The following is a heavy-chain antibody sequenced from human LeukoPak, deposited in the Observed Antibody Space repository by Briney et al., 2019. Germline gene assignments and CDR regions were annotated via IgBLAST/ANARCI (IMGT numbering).Heavy chain of an antibody. CDR3: ARGRPGPPGGSTSLRNRYGMDV. V-gene: IGHV4-39*01. CDR1: GGSIRNSSFY. Sequence: PSETLSLTCAVSGGSIRNSSFYWGWIRQPPGKGLEWIASIYNSGTTYYNPSIKSRITIFVDTSKNQVSLKLSSVTAADTAVYYCARGRPGPPGGSTSLRNRYGMDVWGQGTTVTVSS. CDR2: IYNSGTT. J-gene: IGHJ6*02. D-gene: IGHD2-2*01.